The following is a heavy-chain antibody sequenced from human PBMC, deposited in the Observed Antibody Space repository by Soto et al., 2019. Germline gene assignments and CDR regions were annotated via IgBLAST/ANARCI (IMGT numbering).Heavy chain of an antibody. Sequence: QVQLQQWGAGLLKLSETLSLTCAVYGGSFSGYYWSWIRQTPGKGLEWIGEINDSGSTNYNPSLKSRVTILVDTPKSEFSLKLSSVTAATAAVYYCARGLLLWFGELSRRGGYYYYMDVWGKGTPVTVSS. CDR2: INDSGST. V-gene: IGHV4-34*01. CDR1: GGSFSGYY. J-gene: IGHJ6*03. D-gene: IGHD3-10*01. CDR3: ARGLLLWFGELSRRGGYYYYMDV.